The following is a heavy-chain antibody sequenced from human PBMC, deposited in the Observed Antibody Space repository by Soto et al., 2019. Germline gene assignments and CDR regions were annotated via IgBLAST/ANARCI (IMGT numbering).Heavy chain of an antibody. CDR3: ARDIVVVPAAGYDY. Sequence: PGGSLRLSCAASGFTFSSYAMSWVRQAPGKGLEWVSAISGSGGSTYYADSVKGRFTISRDNSKNTLYLQMNSLRAEDTAVYYCARDIVVVPAAGYDYWGQGTLVTVSS. J-gene: IGHJ4*02. CDR2: ISGSGGST. CDR1: GFTFSSYA. V-gene: IGHV3-23*01. D-gene: IGHD2-2*01.